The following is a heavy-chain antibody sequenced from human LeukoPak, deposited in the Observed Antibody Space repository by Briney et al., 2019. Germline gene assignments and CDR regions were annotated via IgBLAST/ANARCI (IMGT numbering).Heavy chain of an antibody. V-gene: IGHV3-30*18. J-gene: IGHJ4*02. CDR1: GFTFNSYG. CDR2: ISYDGTNK. CDR3: AKGQNWGSVYFDY. Sequence: GGSLRLSCAASGFTFNSYGMHWVRQAPGKGLEWGAVISYDGTNKYYAASVKGRLTISRDNSKSTLYLQMNSLRAEDTAVYYCAKGQNWGSVYFDYWGQGTLVSVSS. D-gene: IGHD7-27*01.